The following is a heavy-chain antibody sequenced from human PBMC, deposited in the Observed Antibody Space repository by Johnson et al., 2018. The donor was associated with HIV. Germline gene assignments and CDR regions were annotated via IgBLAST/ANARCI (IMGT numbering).Heavy chain of an antibody. Sequence: VQLVESGGGVVRPGGSLRLSCAASGFTFDDYGMSWVRQGPGKGLEWVSDINWNGGSTGYADSVKGRFTISRDNSKNTLYLQMNSLRAEDTAVYYCAREGTVSYGGAFDIWGQGTMVTVSS. V-gene: IGHV3-20*04. CDR1: GFTFDDYG. D-gene: IGHD4-17*01. CDR3: AREGTVSYGGAFDI. J-gene: IGHJ3*02. CDR2: INWNGGST.